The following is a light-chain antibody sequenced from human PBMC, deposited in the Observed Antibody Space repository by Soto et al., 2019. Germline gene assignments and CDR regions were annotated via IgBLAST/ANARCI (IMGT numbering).Light chain of an antibody. CDR1: QGISSY. Sequence: DIQLTQSPSFLSASLGDRVTITWAASQGISSYLAWYQQKPGKAPKILIYAASTLQSGVPSRFSGSGYGTEFNLTISSLQTEDFATYYCQQLNSYPLTFGGGTKVDIK. V-gene: IGKV1-9*01. CDR3: QQLNSYPLT. CDR2: AAS. J-gene: IGKJ4*01.